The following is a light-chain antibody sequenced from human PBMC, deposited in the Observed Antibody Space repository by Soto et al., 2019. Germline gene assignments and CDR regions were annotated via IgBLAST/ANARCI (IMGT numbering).Light chain of an antibody. CDR1: QSVSSY. V-gene: IGKV3-11*01. Sequence: EIVLTQSPATLSLSPGERATLSCRASQSVSSYLAWYQQKPGQAPRLLIYDASNRATGIPARFSGSGSGTDFTLTISSLDPEDFAVYYCQQRSNWPALTFCGGTKVEIK. CDR2: DAS. CDR3: QQRSNWPALT. J-gene: IGKJ4*01.